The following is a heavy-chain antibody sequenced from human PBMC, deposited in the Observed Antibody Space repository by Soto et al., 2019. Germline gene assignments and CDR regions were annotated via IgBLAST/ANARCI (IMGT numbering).Heavy chain of an antibody. V-gene: IGHV1-3*01. Sequence: ASVKVSCKSSGFTFTSYAIHWLRQAPGQRPQWMGWINGGSGNTKYSQDFQGRVTFTRDTFATTAYLELSSLKSEDTAVYYCARVPPWGNSAGDYYIQHYDSWGQGTPVTVSS. J-gene: IGHJ4*02. CDR2: INGGSGNT. CDR1: GFTFTSYA. CDR3: ARVPPWGNSAGDYYIQHYDS. D-gene: IGHD3-10*01.